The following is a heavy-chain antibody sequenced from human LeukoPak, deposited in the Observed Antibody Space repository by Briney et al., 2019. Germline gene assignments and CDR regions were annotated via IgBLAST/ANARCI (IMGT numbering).Heavy chain of an antibody. D-gene: IGHD6-13*01. J-gene: IGHJ5*02. Sequence: SETLSLTCTVSGGSISSYYWSWIRQPAGKELEWIGRIYTSGSTNYNPSLKSRVTVSVDTSKNQFSLKLSSVTAADTAVYYCARDQGSSWRNWFDPWGQGTLVTVSS. CDR2: IYTSGST. CDR3: ARDQGSSWRNWFDP. CDR1: GGSISSYY. V-gene: IGHV4-4*07.